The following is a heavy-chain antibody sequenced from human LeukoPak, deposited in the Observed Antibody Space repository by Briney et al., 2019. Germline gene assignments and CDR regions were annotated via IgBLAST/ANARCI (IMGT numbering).Heavy chain of an antibody. D-gene: IGHD2-15*01. CDR1: GYTFTGYY. CDR3: ARERGYCSGGSCYSTHWFDP. J-gene: IGHJ5*02. Sequence: GASVKVSCKASGYTFTGYYMHWVRQAPGQGLEWMGWINPNSGGTNYAQKFQGRVTMTRDTSISTAYMELSRLRSDDTAVYYCARERGYCSGGSCYSTHWFDPWGQGTLVTVSS. CDR2: INPNSGGT. V-gene: IGHV1-2*02.